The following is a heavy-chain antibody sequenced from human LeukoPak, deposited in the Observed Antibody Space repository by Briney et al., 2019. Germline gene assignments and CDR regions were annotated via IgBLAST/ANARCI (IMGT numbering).Heavy chain of an antibody. V-gene: IGHV1-2*06. CDR1: GYTFTGYY. Sequence: ASVKVSCKASGYTFTGYYMHWVRQAPGQGLEWMGRINPNGGGTNYAQKFQGRVTMTRDTSISTAYMELSRLRSDDTAVYYCARDPSGYGVPFDYWGQGTLVTVSS. CDR2: INPNGGGT. D-gene: IGHD2-2*01. J-gene: IGHJ4*02. CDR3: ARDPSGYGVPFDY.